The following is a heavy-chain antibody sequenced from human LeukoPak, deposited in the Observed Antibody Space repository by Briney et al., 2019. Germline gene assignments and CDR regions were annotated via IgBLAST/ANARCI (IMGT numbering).Heavy chain of an antibody. CDR2: ISYDGSNK. Sequence: GGSLRLSCAASGFTFSSYAMHWVRQAPGKGLEWVAVISYDGSNKYYADSVKGRFTISRDNSKNTLYLQMNSLRAEDTAVYYCARVKGATTNFDYWGQGTLVTVSS. J-gene: IGHJ4*02. V-gene: IGHV3-30*04. D-gene: IGHD1-26*01. CDR3: ARVKGATTNFDY. CDR1: GFTFSSYA.